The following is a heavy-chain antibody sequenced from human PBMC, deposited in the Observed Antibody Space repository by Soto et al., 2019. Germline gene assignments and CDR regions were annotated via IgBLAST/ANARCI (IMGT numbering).Heavy chain of an antibody. D-gene: IGHD3-16*01. CDR3: ARDQGKHRVFGAGGGGDYAFDI. V-gene: IGHV4-31*03. J-gene: IGHJ3*02. CDR1: GGSISSGGYY. CDR2: IYYSGST. Sequence: SETLSLTCTVSGGSISSGGYYWSWIRQHPGKGLEWIGYIYYSGSTYYNPSLKSRVTISVDTSKNQFSLKLSSVTAADTAVYYGARDQGKHRVFGAGGGGDYAFDIWGQGTMVTVSS.